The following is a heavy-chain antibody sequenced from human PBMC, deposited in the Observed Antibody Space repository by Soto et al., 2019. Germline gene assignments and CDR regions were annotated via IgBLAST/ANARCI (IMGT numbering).Heavy chain of an antibody. Sequence: QVQLVQSGAEVKKPGASVKVSCKAYGYTFTSYYMHWVRQAPGQGLEWMGIINPSGGSTSYAQKCQGRVTMTSDTSKSTVYMELSSIRSEDTAVYYCARDLNLERVPNWFDPWGQGTLVTVAA. D-gene: IGHD1-1*01. CDR2: INPSGGST. J-gene: IGHJ5*02. V-gene: IGHV1-46*01. CDR1: GYTFTSYY. CDR3: ARDLNLERVPNWFDP.